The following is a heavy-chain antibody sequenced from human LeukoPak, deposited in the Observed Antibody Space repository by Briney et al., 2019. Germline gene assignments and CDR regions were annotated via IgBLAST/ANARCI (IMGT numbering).Heavy chain of an antibody. D-gene: IGHD6-6*01. Sequence: SETLSLTCAVYGGSFSSYYWSWIRQPAGKGLEWIGRIYTSGSTNYNPSLKSRVTMSVDTSKNQFSLKLSSVTAADTAVYYCARDCKETPYSSSRVAYYYYYMDVWGKGTTVTVSS. CDR1: GGSFSSYY. J-gene: IGHJ6*03. CDR2: IYTSGST. V-gene: IGHV4-4*07. CDR3: ARDCKETPYSSSRVAYYYYYMDV.